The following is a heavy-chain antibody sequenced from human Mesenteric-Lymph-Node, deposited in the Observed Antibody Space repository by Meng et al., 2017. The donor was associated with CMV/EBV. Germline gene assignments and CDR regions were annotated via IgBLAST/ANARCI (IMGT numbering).Heavy chain of an antibody. CDR3: ARPHYYGSGSSPWFDP. CDR1: GGSISSSSYS. V-gene: IGHV4-39*01. J-gene: IGHJ5*02. CDR2: IYYSGST. Sequence: QLQLQESGPGLVKPSETLSLTCPAPGGSISSSSYSWGWIRQPPGKGLEWIGSIYYSGSTYYNPSLKSRVTISVDTSKNQFSLKLSSVTAADTAVYYCARPHYYGSGSSPWFDPWGQGTLVTVSS. D-gene: IGHD3-10*01.